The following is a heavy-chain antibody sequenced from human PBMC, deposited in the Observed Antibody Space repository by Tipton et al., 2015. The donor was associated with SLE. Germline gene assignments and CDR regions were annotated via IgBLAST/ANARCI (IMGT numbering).Heavy chain of an antibody. D-gene: IGHD3-3*01. CDR1: GGSITTYY. CDR2: FYYSGST. Sequence: TLSLTCAVSGGSITTYYWSWIRQSPGKGLEWLGYFYYSGSTKYNPSLKSRVTMSVDTSKNHFSVKLSSVTAADTAIYYCARVWSGYSSSYFDLWGRGTLVTVSS. CDR3: ARVWSGYSSSYFDL. J-gene: IGHJ2*01. V-gene: IGHV4-59*01.